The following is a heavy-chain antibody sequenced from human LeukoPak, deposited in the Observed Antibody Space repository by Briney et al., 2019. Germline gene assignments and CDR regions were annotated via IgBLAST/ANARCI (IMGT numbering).Heavy chain of an antibody. J-gene: IGHJ4*02. CDR1: GFAFSSYT. V-gene: IGHV3-23*01. Sequence: GGSLRLSCAASGFAFSSYTMSWVRQAPGKGLEWVSAISRSGDTTYYADSVRGRFTISRDNSKNTVYLQINSLRVEDTAVYYCAKDVGKWESLHFFDYWGQGTLVTVSS. CDR2: ISRSGDTT. CDR3: AKDVGKWESLHFFDY. D-gene: IGHD1-26*01.